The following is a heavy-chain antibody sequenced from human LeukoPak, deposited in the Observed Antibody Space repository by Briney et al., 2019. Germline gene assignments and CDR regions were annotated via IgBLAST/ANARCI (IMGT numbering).Heavy chain of an antibody. CDR3: ARYDYGANFDL. J-gene: IGHJ4*02. CDR2: IYFSGST. D-gene: IGHD4/OR15-4a*01. V-gene: IGHV4-59*08. Sequence: SETLSLTCTVSGGSISSYYWSWIRQPPGKGLEWIGRIYFSGSTNYNPSLKSRVSLSVHTSRNQFSLKLNSVTAADTAVYYCARYDYGANFDLWGQGTLVIVSS. CDR1: GGSISSYY.